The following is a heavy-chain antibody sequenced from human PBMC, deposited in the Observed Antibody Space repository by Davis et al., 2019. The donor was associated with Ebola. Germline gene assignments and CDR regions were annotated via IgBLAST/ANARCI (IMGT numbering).Heavy chain of an antibody. CDR1: GFTFRNYA. CDR2: VSNSEREK. J-gene: IGHJ4*02. D-gene: IGHD3-3*01. V-gene: IGHV3-30*16. CDR3: ARAVFHEVLDY. Sequence: PGGSLRLSCAASGFTFRNYAMHWVRQPPGTFLPLLPVVSNSEREKFYADSVKGRFTISRDNSENTLYLQMTSLTADDTAVYYCARAVFHEVLDYWGQGTPVTVSS.